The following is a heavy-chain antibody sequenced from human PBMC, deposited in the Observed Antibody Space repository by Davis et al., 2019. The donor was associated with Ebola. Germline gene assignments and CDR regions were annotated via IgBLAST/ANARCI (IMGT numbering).Heavy chain of an antibody. CDR1: GYTFTSYD. V-gene: IGHV1-8*01. D-gene: IGHD2-21*02. Sequence: ASVKVSCKASGYTFTSYDINWVRQASGQGLEWMGWVNPYSGHTGYVEKFKGRVTMTGDPSISTAYMELSSLTIDDTAVYYCARGYSPKCRGGDCVNDFWGQGTLVTVSS. CDR3: ARGYSPKCRGGDCVNDF. J-gene: IGHJ4*02. CDR2: VNPYSGHT.